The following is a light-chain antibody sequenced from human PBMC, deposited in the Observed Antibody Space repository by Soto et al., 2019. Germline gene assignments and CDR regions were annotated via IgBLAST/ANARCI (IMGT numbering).Light chain of an antibody. CDR1: SSDVGSYNY. CDR3: SSYTGDNSFV. CDR2: EVS. Sequence: QSVLTQPASVSVSPGQSITISCSGTSSDVGSYNYVSWYQQHPGKAPKLIIYEVSHRPSGVSDRFSGSKSGTTASLTISGLQPEDEADYYCSSYTGDNSFVFGTGTKLTVL. J-gene: IGLJ1*01. V-gene: IGLV2-14*01.